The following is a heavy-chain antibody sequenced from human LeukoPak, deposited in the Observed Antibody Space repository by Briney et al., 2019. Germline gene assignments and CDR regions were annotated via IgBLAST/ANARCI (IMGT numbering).Heavy chain of an antibody. CDR1: GGSFSGYY. CDR2: IYYSGST. D-gene: IGHD6-13*01. CDR3: ARLSSSSWYAGDAFDI. V-gene: IGHV4-34*01. Sequence: PSETLSLTCAVYGGSFSGYYWSWIRQPPGKGLEWIGSIYYSGSTYYNPSLKSRVTISVDTSKNQFSLKLSSVTAADTAVYYCARLSSSSWYAGDAFDIWGQGTMVTVSS. J-gene: IGHJ3*02.